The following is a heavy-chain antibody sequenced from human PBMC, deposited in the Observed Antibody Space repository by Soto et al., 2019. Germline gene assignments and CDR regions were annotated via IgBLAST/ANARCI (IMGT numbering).Heavy chain of an antibody. D-gene: IGHD4-17*01. J-gene: IGHJ5*02. CDR3: ASVIKYGDYSRGFVP. V-gene: IGHV1-8*01. CDR2: RNPNSGNT. CDR1: GYIFTNYD. Sequence: QVQLVQSGAEVKKPGASVKVSCKASGYIFTNYDINWVRQATGQGLEYLGWRNPNSGNTGYVQKFKGRDTMTRNTQIKTAKMDMNRLRSEDTAMNYGASVIKYGDYSRGFVPWVEGALVTLSS.